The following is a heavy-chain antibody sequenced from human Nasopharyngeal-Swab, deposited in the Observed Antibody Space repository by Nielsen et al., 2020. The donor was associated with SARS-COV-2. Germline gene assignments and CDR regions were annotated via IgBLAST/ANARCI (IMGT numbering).Heavy chain of an antibody. CDR2: ISSSSSYI. V-gene: IGHV3-21*04. J-gene: IGHJ4*02. D-gene: IGHD3-10*01. CDR3: AKVSPVELRRITMVRGVHYFDY. CDR1: GFTFSSYS. Sequence: GESLKISCAASGFTFSSYSMNWVRQAPGKGLEWVSSISSSSSYIYYADSVKGRFTISRDNAKNSLYLQMNSLRAEDTAVYYCAKVSPVELRRITMVRGVHYFDYWGQGTLVTVSS.